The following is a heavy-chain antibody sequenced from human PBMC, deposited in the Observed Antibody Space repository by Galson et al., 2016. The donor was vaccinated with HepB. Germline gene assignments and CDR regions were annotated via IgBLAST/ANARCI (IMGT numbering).Heavy chain of an antibody. CDR2: IQDSGST. Sequence: SETLSLTCSVSGGSISRYYWSWIRQPPGKGLEWIGYIQDSGSTIYNPSFRSRVTISADTSKNQFSLKLTSVTAADTADYYCARYNNYGVYGMDVWGQGTTVTVSS. J-gene: IGHJ6*02. CDR1: GGSISRYY. D-gene: IGHD4-11*01. V-gene: IGHV4-59*08. CDR3: ARYNNYGVYGMDV.